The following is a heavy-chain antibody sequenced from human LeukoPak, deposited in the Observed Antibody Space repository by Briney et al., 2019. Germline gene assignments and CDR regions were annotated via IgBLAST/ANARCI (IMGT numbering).Heavy chain of an antibody. V-gene: IGHV3-21*01. J-gene: IGHJ4*02. Sequence: GGSLRLSCAASGFTFSSYSMNWVRQAPGKGLEWFSSISSSSSYIYYADSVKGRFTISRDNAKNSLYLQMNSLRAEDTAVYYCARGNYYYDSSGRLGFDYWGQGTLVTVSS. CDR3: ARGNYYYDSSGRLGFDY. CDR1: GFTFSSYS. D-gene: IGHD3-22*01. CDR2: ISSSSSYI.